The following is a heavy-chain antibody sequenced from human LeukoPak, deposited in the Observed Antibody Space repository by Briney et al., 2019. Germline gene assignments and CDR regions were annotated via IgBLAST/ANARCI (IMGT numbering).Heavy chain of an antibody. V-gene: IGHV4-39*07. CDR1: GASISSGNYY. CDR2: FYSGGSA. CDR3: ARIVGATMDV. J-gene: IGHJ6*02. D-gene: IGHD1-26*01. Sequence: SETLSLTCIVSGASISSGNYYWAWIRQPPGKGLEWIGTFYSGGSACYNPSLKSRVTISVDTSKNQFSLKQSSVTAADTAVYYCARIVGATMDVWGQGTTVTVSS.